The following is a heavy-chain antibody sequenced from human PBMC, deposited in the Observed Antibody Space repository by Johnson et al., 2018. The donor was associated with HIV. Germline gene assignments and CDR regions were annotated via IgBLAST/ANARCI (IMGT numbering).Heavy chain of an antibody. CDR3: AKGVASTTVAAFDI. CDR2: ISYDGSNE. Sequence: QVHLVESGGGVVQPGRSLRLSCAASGFTFSSYAMHWVRQAPGKGLEWVAVISYDGSNEYYADSVKGRFTISRDSAQNSVSLQMNSLRAEDTALYYCAKGVASTTVAAFDIWGPGTMVTVSS. V-gene: IGHV3-30-3*01. D-gene: IGHD4-17*01. CDR1: GFTFSSYA. J-gene: IGHJ3*02.